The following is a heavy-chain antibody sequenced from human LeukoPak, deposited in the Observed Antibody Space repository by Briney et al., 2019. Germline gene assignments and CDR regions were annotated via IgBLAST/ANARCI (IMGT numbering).Heavy chain of an antibody. CDR2: ISHSGST. D-gene: IGHD3-3*01. Sequence: PSETLSLTCSVYGGSFSDYYWSWIRQPPGKGLEWIGEISHSGSTKFNPSLKSRVTISVDTSRNQFSLNLTSVTAADTAVYYCARAGLSIFGMITPNWFDPWGQGTLVSASS. CDR1: GGSFSDYY. V-gene: IGHV4-34*01. CDR3: ARAGLSIFGMITPNWFDP. J-gene: IGHJ5*02.